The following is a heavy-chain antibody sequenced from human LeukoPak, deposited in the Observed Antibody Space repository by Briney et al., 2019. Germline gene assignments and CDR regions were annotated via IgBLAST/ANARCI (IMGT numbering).Heavy chain of an antibody. CDR3: ARDGYGDYVVYYYYYYMDV. D-gene: IGHD4-17*01. Sequence: GASVKVSCKASGGTFSSYAISWVRQAPGQGLEWMGGIIPIFGTANYAQKFQGRVTITADKSTSTAYMELSSLRSEDTAVYYCARDGYGDYVVYYYYYYMDVWGKGTTVTVSS. V-gene: IGHV1-69*06. CDR1: GGTFSSYA. J-gene: IGHJ6*03. CDR2: IIPIFGTA.